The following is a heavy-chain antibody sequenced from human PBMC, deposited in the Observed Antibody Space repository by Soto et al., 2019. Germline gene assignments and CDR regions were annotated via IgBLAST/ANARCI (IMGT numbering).Heavy chain of an antibody. CDR3: AKDLVGALPYLDAFDI. Sequence: GGSLRLSCAASGFTFSSYGMHWVRQAPGKGLEWVAVISYDGSNKYYADSVKGRFTISRDNSKNTLYLQMNSLRAEDTAVYYCAKDLVGALPYLDAFDIWGQGTMVT. D-gene: IGHD1-26*01. CDR1: GFTFSSYG. V-gene: IGHV3-30*18. CDR2: ISYDGSNK. J-gene: IGHJ3*02.